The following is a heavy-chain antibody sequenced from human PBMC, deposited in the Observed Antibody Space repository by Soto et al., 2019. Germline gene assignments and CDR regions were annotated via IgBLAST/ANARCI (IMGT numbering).Heavy chain of an antibody. CDR1: GGSISSGGYY. D-gene: IGHD3-10*01. Sequence: LSLTCTVSGGSISSGGYYWSWIRQHPGKGLEWIGYIYYSGSTYYNPSLKSRVTISVDTSKNQFSLKLSSVTAADTAVYYCARDLWGYYGSGSYAFDIWGQGTMVTVSS. CDR3: ARDLWGYYGSGSYAFDI. J-gene: IGHJ3*02. V-gene: IGHV4-31*03. CDR2: IYYSGST.